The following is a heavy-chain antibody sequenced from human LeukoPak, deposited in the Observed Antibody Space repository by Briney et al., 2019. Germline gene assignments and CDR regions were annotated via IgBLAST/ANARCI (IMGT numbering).Heavy chain of an antibody. CDR1: GFTFSSYW. CDR3: AREVYCSSTSCYTGYFQH. CDR2: IKQDGSEK. D-gene: IGHD2-2*02. V-gene: IGHV3-7*01. Sequence: GGSLRLSCAASGFTFSSYWMSWVRQAPGKGLEWMANIKQDGSEKYYVDSVKGRFTISRDNAKNSLYLQMNSLRAEDTAVCYCAREVYCSSTSCYTGYFQHWGQGTLVTVSS. J-gene: IGHJ1*01.